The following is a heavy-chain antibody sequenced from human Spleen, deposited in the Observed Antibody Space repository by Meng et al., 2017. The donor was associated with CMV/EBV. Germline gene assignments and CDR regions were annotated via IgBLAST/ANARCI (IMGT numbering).Heavy chain of an antibody. V-gene: IGHV4-4*02. CDR3: ARIERRRILKYCGSDCSTTDY. J-gene: IGHJ4*02. CDR2: IYHSGST. D-gene: IGHD2-21*02. Sequence: QVQLQESGPGLVRPSETLSLTCAVSGDAISSSNLWTWVRQVPGKGLEWIGEIYHSGSTNYNPSLKSRVTISVDKFKNQFSLKLGSVTAADTAVYYCARIERRRILKYCGSDCSTTDYWGQGTLVTVSS. CDR1: GDAISSSNL.